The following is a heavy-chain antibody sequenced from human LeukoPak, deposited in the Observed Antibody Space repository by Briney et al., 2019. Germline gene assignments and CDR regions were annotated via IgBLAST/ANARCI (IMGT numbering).Heavy chain of an antibody. CDR1: GGTFSSYA. CDR3: ASSYCSSTSCYVPYNWFDP. V-gene: IGHV1-69*13. CDR2: IIPIFGTA. Sequence: SVKVSCKASGGTFSSYAISWVRQAPGQGLEWMGGIIPIFGTANYAQKFQGRVTITADESTSTAYMELSSLRSEDTAVYYCASSYCSSTSCYVPYNWFDPWGQGTLVTVST. J-gene: IGHJ5*02. D-gene: IGHD2-2*01.